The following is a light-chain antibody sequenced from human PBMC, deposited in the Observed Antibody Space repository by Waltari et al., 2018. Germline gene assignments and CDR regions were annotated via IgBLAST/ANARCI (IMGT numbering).Light chain of an antibody. Sequence: DIQMTQSPSSLSASVGDRVHITCRASQSISNYLNWCQQKPGKAPKLLIFAASSLQSGVPSRFSGSGSGTDFTLTISSLQPEDFATYYCQQSYSTPITFGQGTRLEIK. CDR3: QQSYSTPIT. J-gene: IGKJ5*01. V-gene: IGKV1-39*01. CDR2: AAS. CDR1: QSISNY.